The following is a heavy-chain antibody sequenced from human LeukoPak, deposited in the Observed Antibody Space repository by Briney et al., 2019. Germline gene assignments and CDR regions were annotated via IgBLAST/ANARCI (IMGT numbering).Heavy chain of an antibody. CDR3: ARDQEGFDY. V-gene: IGHV1-46*01. J-gene: IGHJ4*02. CDR2: IYPRDGTT. Sequence: ASVKVSCKASGYTFTSNYIHWVRQAPGQGLEWMGMIYPRDGTTSYAQKFQGRVTVTRDTSTSTVHMELSGLRSEDTAVYYCARDQEGFDYWGQGTLVTVSS. CDR1: GYTFTSNY.